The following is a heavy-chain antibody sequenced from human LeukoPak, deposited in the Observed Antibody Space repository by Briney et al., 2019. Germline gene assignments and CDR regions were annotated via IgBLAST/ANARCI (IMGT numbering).Heavy chain of an antibody. CDR1: GFTFSAYS. CDR2: IISDGSIT. D-gene: IGHD3-22*01. Sequence: GGSLRLSCAASGFTFSAYSMNWVRQAPGKGLVWVSRIISDGSITTYADSVKGRFTISRDNAKNTLYLQMNSLRAEDTAVYYCARVVYYYDSSGYPGAFDIWGQGTMVTVSS. V-gene: IGHV3-74*01. J-gene: IGHJ3*02. CDR3: ARVVYYYDSSGYPGAFDI.